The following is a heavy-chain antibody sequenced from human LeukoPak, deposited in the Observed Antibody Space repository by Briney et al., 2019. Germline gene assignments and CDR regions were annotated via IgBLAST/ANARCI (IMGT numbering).Heavy chain of an antibody. V-gene: IGHV3-23*01. CDR2: ISGSGGST. Sequence: GGSLRLSCAASGFTFSSYAMSWVRQAPGKGLEWVSAISGSGGSTYYADSVKGRFTISRDNSKNTLYLQMNSLRAEDTAVYYCAKDLPYYHDSSGYPPAAFDYWGQGTLVTVSS. J-gene: IGHJ4*02. D-gene: IGHD3-22*01. CDR1: GFTFSSYA. CDR3: AKDLPYYHDSSGYPPAAFDY.